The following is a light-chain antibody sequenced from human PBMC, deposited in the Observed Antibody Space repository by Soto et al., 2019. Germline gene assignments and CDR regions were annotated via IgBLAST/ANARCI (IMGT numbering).Light chain of an antibody. Sequence: EIVLTQSPRTLSLSPGESATLSCTASQSVHSNSLAWYQQKPGQAPRLLMFGASGRATGTPPRFSGRGSGTDFTLTISSLEPEDFAVYYCQQYGTSPLTFGGVTKVDI. CDR3: QQYGTSPLT. CDR1: QSVHSNS. V-gene: IGKV3-20*01. CDR2: GAS. J-gene: IGKJ4*01.